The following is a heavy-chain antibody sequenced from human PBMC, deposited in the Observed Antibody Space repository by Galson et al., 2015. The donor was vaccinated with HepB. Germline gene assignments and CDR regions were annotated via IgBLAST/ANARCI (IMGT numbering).Heavy chain of an antibody. CDR2: LSYDGSNK. J-gene: IGHJ4*02. CDR1: GFTFSTYG. V-gene: IGHV3-30*18. CDR3: SKDSVRLAAGVPYYVDQ. D-gene: IGHD6-13*01. Sequence: SLRLSCAASGFTFSTYGMHWVRQTPGKGLEWVAVLSYDGSNKYYSDSVKGRFTISRDNSRNTLYLQMNSLRAEDTAMYYCSKDSVRLAAGVPYYVDQWGQGTLVTVSS.